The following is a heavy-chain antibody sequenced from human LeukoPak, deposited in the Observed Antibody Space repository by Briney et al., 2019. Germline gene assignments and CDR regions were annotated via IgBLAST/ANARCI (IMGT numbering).Heavy chain of an antibody. CDR1: GFTFSSYI. V-gene: IGHV3-48*01. J-gene: IGHJ4*02. CDR3: ARDPFGGSYLYDY. Sequence: PGGSLRLSCAASGFTFSSYIMNWVRQAPGKGLEWVSYISSSSSTIYYADSVKGRFTISRDNAKNSLYLQMNSQRAEDTAVYYCARDPFGGSYLYDYWGQEPRVTVSS. CDR2: ISSSSSTI. D-gene: IGHD1-26*01.